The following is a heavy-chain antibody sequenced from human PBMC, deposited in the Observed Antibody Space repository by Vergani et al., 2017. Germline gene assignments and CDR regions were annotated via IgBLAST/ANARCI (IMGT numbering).Heavy chain of an antibody. CDR2: IWYDGSNK. V-gene: IGHV3-33*06. CDR1: GFTFSSYG. D-gene: IGHD1-1*01. Sequence: QVQLVESGGGVVQPGRSLRLSCAASGFTFSSYGMHWVRQAPGKGLEWVAVIWYDGSNKYYADSVKGRFTISRDNSKNTLYLQMNSLRAEDTALYYCAKNTGTTFYYYMDVWGKGTTVTVSS. CDR3: AKNTGTTFYYYMDV. J-gene: IGHJ6*03.